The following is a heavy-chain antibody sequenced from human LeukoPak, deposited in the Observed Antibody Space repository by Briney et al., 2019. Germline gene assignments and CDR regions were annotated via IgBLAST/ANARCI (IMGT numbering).Heavy chain of an antibody. J-gene: IGHJ4*02. D-gene: IGHD6-19*01. Sequence: PSETLSLTCTVSGGSISSYYWSWIRQPPGKGLEWIGYIYYSGSTNYNPSLKSRVTISVDTSKNQFSLKLSSVTAADTAVYYCARDRIAVAGTGVGYFDYWGQGTLVTVPS. CDR3: ARDRIAVAGTGVGYFDY. V-gene: IGHV4-59*01. CDR2: IYYSGST. CDR1: GGSISSYY.